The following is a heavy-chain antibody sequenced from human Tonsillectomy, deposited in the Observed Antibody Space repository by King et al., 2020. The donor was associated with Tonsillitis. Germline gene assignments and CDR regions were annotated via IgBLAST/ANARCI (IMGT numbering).Heavy chain of an antibody. V-gene: IGHV4-4*07. CDR2: IYTSGST. D-gene: IGHD1/OR15-1a*01. CDR3: ARDEVMEQGSHAFDI. Sequence: QLPLQESGPGLVKPSETLSLTCTVSGGSISSYYWSWIRQPAGKGLEWIGRIYTSGSTNYNPSLKSRVTMSVDTSKNQFSLKLSSVTAADTAGYYCARDEVMEQGSHAFDIWGQGTMVTVSS. J-gene: IGHJ3*02. CDR1: GGSISSYY.